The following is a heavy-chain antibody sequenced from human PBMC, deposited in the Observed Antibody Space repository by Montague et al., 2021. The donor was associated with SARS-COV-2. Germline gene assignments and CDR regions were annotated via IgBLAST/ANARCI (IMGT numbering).Heavy chain of an antibody. D-gene: IGHD3-16*02. V-gene: IGHV3-48*03. Sequence: SLRLSCAASGFTFSNYDVNWVRQAPGKGPEWISYISTSAYTTSYAGSVKGRFTISRDNGKNSLYLQMNSLRVEDTAVYYCTRDYRSIVGDGLDTWGQGTKVTVSS. J-gene: IGHJ3*02. CDR3: TRDYRSIVGDGLDT. CDR2: ISTSAYTT. CDR1: GFTFSNYD.